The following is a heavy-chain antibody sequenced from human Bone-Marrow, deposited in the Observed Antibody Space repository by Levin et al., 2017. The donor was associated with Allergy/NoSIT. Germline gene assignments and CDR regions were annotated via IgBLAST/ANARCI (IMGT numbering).Heavy chain of an antibody. V-gene: IGHV4-59*08. D-gene: IGHD1-26*01. CDR3: ARHLTSPYSGTFGT. Sequence: GSLRLSCEVSGGSISSYYWSWIRQPPGNGLEWIGYIHYTGTTNYNPSLKSRVTISLDTSKNQFSLKLSSVTAADTALYYCARHLTSPYSGTFGTWGRGTLVTVSS. CDR1: GGSISSYY. CDR2: IHYTGTT. J-gene: IGHJ4*02.